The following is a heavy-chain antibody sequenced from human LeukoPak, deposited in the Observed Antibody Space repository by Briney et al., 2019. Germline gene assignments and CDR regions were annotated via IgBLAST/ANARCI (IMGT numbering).Heavy chain of an antibody. J-gene: IGHJ5*02. CDR2: IYYSGST. CDR3: ARLLGGGGGWFDP. Sequence: PSETLSLTCTVSGGSISSYYWSWIRQPPGKGLEWIGYIYYSGSTNYNPSLKSRVTISVDTSKNQFSLKLSSVTAADTAVYYCARLLGGGGGWFDPWGQGTLVTVSS. D-gene: IGHD2-21*01. CDR1: GGSISSYY. V-gene: IGHV4-59*08.